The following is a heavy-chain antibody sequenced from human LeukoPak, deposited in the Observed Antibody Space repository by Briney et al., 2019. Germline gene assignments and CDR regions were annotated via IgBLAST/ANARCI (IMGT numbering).Heavy chain of an antibody. D-gene: IGHD3-16*01. CDR1: GGSFSDHY. CDR3: ARGRTVWDF. CDR2: INHSGGT. J-gene: IGHJ4*02. V-gene: IGHV4-34*01. Sequence: SETLSLTCVVYGGSFSDHYWTWNRQPPGKGLEWIGEINHSGGTRYNPSLKSRVTILVDTSKNQFSLKVTSVTAADTAVYYCARGRTVWDFWGQGTLSPSPQ.